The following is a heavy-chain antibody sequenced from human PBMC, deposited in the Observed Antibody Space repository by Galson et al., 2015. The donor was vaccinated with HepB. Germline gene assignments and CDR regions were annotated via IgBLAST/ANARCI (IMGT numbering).Heavy chain of an antibody. CDR1: GFSLSTSGMR. CDR2: IDWDDDK. CDR3: ARSPWQETTVTPLLDY. J-gene: IGHJ4*02. D-gene: IGHD4-17*01. Sequence: PALVKPTQTLTLTCTFSGFSLSTSGMRVSWIRQPPGKALEWLARIDWDDDKFYSTSLKTRLTLSKDTSKNQVVLRMTNMDPVDTATYYCARSPWQETTVTPLLDYWGQGILVTVSS. V-gene: IGHV2-70*04.